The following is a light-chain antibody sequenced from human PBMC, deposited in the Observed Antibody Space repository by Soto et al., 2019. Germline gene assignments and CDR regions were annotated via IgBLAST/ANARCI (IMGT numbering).Light chain of an antibody. Sequence: DIVMTQSPDSLAVSLGERATINYKSSQSVLYSSTNKNYLAWYQQKPGQPPKLLIYWASTRESGVPDRFSGSGSGTDFTLTISSLQAEDVAVYYCQQYYSTPYTFGQGTKLEIK. V-gene: IGKV4-1*01. CDR1: QSVLYSSTNKNY. CDR3: QQYYSTPYT. J-gene: IGKJ2*01. CDR2: WAS.